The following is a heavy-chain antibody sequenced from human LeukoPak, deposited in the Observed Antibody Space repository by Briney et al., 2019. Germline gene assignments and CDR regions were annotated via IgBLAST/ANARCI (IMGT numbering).Heavy chain of an antibody. V-gene: IGHV1-69*04. D-gene: IGHD6-13*01. CDR1: GGTFSSYT. CDR3: ARDRDGIAAAGTGY. CDR2: IIPILGIA. J-gene: IGHJ4*02. Sequence: GASVKLSCKASGGTFSSYTISWVRQAPGQGLEWMGRIIPILGIANYAQKFEGRVTITADKSTSTAYMELSSLRSEDTAVYYCARDRDGIAAAGTGYWGQGTLVTVSS.